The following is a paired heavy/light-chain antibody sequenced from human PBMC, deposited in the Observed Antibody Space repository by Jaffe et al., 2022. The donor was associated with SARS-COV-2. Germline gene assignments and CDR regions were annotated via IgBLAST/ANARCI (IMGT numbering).Light chain of an antibody. CDR1: SSNIGNNY. CDR3: GTWDSRLSGVV. CDR2: DNN. V-gene: IGLV1-51*01. J-gene: IGLJ2*01. Sequence: QSVLTQPPSVSAAPGQKVTISCSGSSSNIGNNYVSWYQQLPGTAPKLLIYDNNKRPSGIPDRFSGSKSGTSATLGITGLQTGDEADYYCGTWDSRLSGVVFGGGTKLTVL.
Heavy chain of an antibody. Sequence: EVQLVESGGGLVEPGGSLRLSCAASGFIFSGYNMNWVRQAPGKGLEWVSSIGGSGAYIYYADSVKGRFTISRDNAKNSLYVQMNSLRAEDTAVYYCVRDKDNTGTSHDYWGRGTLVTVSS. CDR1: GFIFSGYN. CDR3: VRDKDNTGTSHDY. D-gene: IGHD4-17*01. J-gene: IGHJ4*02. V-gene: IGHV3-21*01. CDR2: IGGSGAYI.